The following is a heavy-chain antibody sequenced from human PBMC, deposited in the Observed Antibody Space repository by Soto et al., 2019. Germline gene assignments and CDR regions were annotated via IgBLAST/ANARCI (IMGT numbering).Heavy chain of an antibody. CDR2: IWYDGSNK. V-gene: IGHV3-33*01. J-gene: IGHJ6*02. CDR1: GFTFSSYG. CDR3: ARDRSRSSGYYTKDYYYGMDV. D-gene: IGHD3-22*01. Sequence: LRLSCAASGFTFSSYGMHWVRQAPGKGLEWVAVIWYDGSNKYYADSVKGRFTISRDNSKNTLYLQMNSLRAEDTAVYYCARDRSRSSGYYTKDYYYGMDVWGQGTTVTVSS.